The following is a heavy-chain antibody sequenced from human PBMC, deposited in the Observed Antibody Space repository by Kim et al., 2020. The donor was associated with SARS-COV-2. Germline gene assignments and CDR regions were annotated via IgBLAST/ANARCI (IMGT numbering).Heavy chain of an antibody. V-gene: IGHV3-23*01. Sequence: GGSLRLSCAASGFTFSSYAMSWVRQAPGKGLEWVSAISGSGGSTYYADSVKGRFTISRDNSKNTLYLQMNSLRAEDTAVYYCAKVDSYGLPPDYDYYGMDVWGQGTTVTVSS. J-gene: IGHJ6*02. CDR3: AKVDSYGLPPDYDYYGMDV. CDR2: ISGSGGST. CDR1: GFTFSSYA. D-gene: IGHD5-18*01.